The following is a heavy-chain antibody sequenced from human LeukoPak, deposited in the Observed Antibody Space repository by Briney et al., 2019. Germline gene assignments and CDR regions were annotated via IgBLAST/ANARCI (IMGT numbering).Heavy chain of an antibody. CDR3: ASQYSGSPSDY. D-gene: IGHD1-26*01. Sequence: SETLSLTCAVYGGSFSGYYWSWIRQPPGKGLEWIGEINHSGSTNYNPSLKSRVTISVDTSKNQFPPKLSSVTAADTAVYYCASQYSGSPSDYWGQGTLVTVSS. J-gene: IGHJ4*02. CDR1: GGSFSGYY. V-gene: IGHV4-34*01. CDR2: INHSGST.